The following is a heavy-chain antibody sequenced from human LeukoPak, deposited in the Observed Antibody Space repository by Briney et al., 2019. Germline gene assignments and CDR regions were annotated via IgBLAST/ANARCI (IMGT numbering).Heavy chain of an antibody. CDR2: IYYSGST. J-gene: IGHJ3*02. D-gene: IGHD6-13*01. CDR3: ALDSSGWSDDSFDI. Sequence: SETLSLTCTVSGASISFYYWSWIRQPPGKGLEWVGYIYYSGSTKYNPSLKSRVTMSIDTSKNQFSLNLKSVTAADTAVYYCALDSSGWSDDSFDIWGHGTMVTVSS. V-gene: IGHV4-59*01. CDR1: GASISFYY.